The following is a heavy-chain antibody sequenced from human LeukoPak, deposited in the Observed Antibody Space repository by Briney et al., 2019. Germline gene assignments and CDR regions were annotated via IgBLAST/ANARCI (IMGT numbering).Heavy chain of an antibody. V-gene: IGHV1-46*01. J-gene: IGHJ4*02. CDR3: AREMSQMSYDYVWGSVDY. CDR1: GYTFTSYY. CDR2: INPSCGST. Sequence: GASVKVSCKASGYTFTSYYMHWVRQAPGQGLEWMGIINPSCGSTSYAQKFQGRVTMTRDTSTSTVYMELSSLRSEDTAVYYCAREMSQMSYDYVWGSVDYWGQGTLVTVSS. D-gene: IGHD3-16*01.